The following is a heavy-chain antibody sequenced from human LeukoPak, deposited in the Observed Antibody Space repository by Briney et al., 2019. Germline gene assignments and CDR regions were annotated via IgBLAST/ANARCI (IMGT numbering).Heavy chain of an antibody. Sequence: ASVKVSCKASGYTFTSYDINWVRQATEQGLEWMGWMNPNSGNTGYAQKFQGRVTMTRNTSISTAYMELSSLRSEDTAVYYCARGQRFRGIAAAGGYWGQGTLVTVSS. J-gene: IGHJ4*02. CDR2: MNPNSGNT. CDR1: GYTFTSYD. V-gene: IGHV1-8*01. D-gene: IGHD6-13*01. CDR3: ARGQRFRGIAAAGGY.